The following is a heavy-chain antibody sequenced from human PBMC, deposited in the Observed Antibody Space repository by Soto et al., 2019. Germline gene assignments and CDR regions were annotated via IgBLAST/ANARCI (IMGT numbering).Heavy chain of an antibody. CDR1: GYTFTSYG. V-gene: IGHV1-18*01. CDR2: ISAYNGNT. CDR3: ARDPKYDYIWGSYPRIFDY. J-gene: IGHJ4*02. D-gene: IGHD3-16*02. Sequence: ALVKVSCKASGYTFTSYGISWGRQAPGQRLEWMGWISAYNGNTNYAQKLQGRVTMTTDTSTSTAYMELRSLRSDDTAVYYCARDPKYDYIWGSYPRIFDYWGQGTLVTVSS.